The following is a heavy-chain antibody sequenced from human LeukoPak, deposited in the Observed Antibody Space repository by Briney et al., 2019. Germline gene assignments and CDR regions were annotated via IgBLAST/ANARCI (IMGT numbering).Heavy chain of an antibody. Sequence: GGSLRLSCAASVFTFSGYGMHWVRQAPGRGLEWLAIISYDGSSKNYADSVKGRFTISRDNSKNTVYLQMNGLRPEDTAVYYCAKDTVTLNFDYWGQGTLVTVSS. CDR3: AKDTVTLNFDY. D-gene: IGHD4-17*01. J-gene: IGHJ4*02. CDR1: VFTFSGYG. V-gene: IGHV3-30*18. CDR2: ISYDGSSK.